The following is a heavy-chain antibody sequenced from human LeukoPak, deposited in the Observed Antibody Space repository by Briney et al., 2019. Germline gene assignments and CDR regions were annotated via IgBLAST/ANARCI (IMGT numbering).Heavy chain of an antibody. Sequence: SETLSLTCTVSGGSISSSSYYWGWIRQPPGKGLEWIGEINHSGSTNYNPSLKSRVTISVDTSKNQFSLKLSSVTAADTAVYYCARGYATTPFQHWGRGTLVTVSS. J-gene: IGHJ1*01. D-gene: IGHD4-11*01. V-gene: IGHV4-39*07. CDR1: GGSISSSSYY. CDR2: INHSGST. CDR3: ARGYATTPFQH.